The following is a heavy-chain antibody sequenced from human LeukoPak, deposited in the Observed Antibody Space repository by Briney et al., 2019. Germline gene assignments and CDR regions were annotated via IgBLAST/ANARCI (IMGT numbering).Heavy chain of an antibody. Sequence: GGSLRLSCAASGFTFDDYDMRWVRHARGKGLEWISHINWRGGSTKYVDSVEGRFTISRDNAKHSLYLQMNSLRLEDTAVYYCVRDRSGVLSHAIPFEFWGQGSLVTVSS. D-gene: IGHD3-3*01. CDR3: VRDRSGVLSHAIPFEF. V-gene: IGHV3-20*04. J-gene: IGHJ4*02. CDR1: GFTFDDYD. CDR2: INWRGGST.